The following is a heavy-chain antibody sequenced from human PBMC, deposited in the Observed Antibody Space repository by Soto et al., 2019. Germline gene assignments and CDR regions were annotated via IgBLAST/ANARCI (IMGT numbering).Heavy chain of an antibody. CDR3: AKDPNPFNDFWSGYYPFDFDY. Sequence: GGSLRLSCAASGFTFSSYGMHWVRQAPGKGLEWVAVISYDGSNKYYADSVKGRFTISRDNSKNTLYLQMNSLRAEDTAVYYCAKDPNPFNDFWSGYYPFDFDYWGQGTLVTVSS. D-gene: IGHD3-3*01. CDR2: ISYDGSNK. V-gene: IGHV3-30*18. J-gene: IGHJ4*02. CDR1: GFTFSSYG.